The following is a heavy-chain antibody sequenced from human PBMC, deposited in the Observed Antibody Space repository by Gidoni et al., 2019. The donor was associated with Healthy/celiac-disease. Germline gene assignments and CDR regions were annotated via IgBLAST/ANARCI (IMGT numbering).Heavy chain of an antibody. CDR3: ARDLSGEWYYYGMDV. Sequence: EVQLVESGGGLVQPGGSLRLSCAASGFTFSSYEMNWVRQAPGKGLEWVTYISSSGSTIYYADSVKGRFTISRDNAKNSLYLQMNSLRAEDTAVYYCARDLSGEWYYYGMDVWGQGTTVTVSS. V-gene: IGHV3-48*03. CDR2: ISSSGSTI. CDR1: GFTFSSYE. J-gene: IGHJ6*02. D-gene: IGHD3-10*01.